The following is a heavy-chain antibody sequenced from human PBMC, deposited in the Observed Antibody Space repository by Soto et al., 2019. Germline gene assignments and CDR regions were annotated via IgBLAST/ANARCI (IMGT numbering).Heavy chain of an antibody. J-gene: IGHJ5*02. Sequence: SETLSLTCTVSGGSISSGGYYWSWIRQHPGKGLEWIGYIYYSGSTYYNPSLKSRVTISVDTSKNQFSLKLSSVTAADTAVYYCAREVIAAPNWFDPWGQGTLVTVSS. CDR3: AREVIAAPNWFDP. CDR2: IYYSGST. CDR1: GGSISSGGYY. V-gene: IGHV4-31*03. D-gene: IGHD6-13*01.